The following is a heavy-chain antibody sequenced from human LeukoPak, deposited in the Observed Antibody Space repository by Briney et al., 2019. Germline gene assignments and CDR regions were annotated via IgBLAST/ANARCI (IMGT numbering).Heavy chain of an antibody. J-gene: IGHJ4*02. CDR2: IIPILGIA. D-gene: IGHD1-7*01. CDR3: ARDPGNYNSWGHFDH. CDR1: GGTFSSYA. Sequence: SVKVSCKASGGTFSSYAISWVRQAPGQGLEWMGRIIPILGIANYAQKFQGRVTMTTEKSTTTVYMELRNLRSDDTAFYYCARDPGNYNSWGHFDHWGQGTLVTVSS. V-gene: IGHV1-69*04.